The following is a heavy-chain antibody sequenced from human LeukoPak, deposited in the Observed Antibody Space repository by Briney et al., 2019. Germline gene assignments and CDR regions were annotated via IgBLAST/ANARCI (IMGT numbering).Heavy chain of an antibody. CDR2: ISNDGSRK. V-gene: IGHV3-30*03. CDR1: GFTFSRHG. Sequence: GGSLRLSCAPSGFTFSRHGMHWVRQAPGKGLEWVAIISNDGSRKYYAHSVEGRYTISRDNSKNTLYLQMDSLRAEDTAVYYCARDRAWNYFDYWGQGTLVTVSS. CDR3: ARDRAWNYFDY. D-gene: IGHD3-3*01. J-gene: IGHJ4*02.